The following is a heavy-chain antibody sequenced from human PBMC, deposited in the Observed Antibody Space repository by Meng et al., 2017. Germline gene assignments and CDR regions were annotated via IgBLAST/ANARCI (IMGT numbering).Heavy chain of an antibody. CDR3: ARVPTYYYDSSGYYLFDY. Sequence: QVEAQPWGAGLLKPSETLSLTCAVYGGSFSGYYWSWIRQPPGKGLEWIGEINHSGSTNYNPSLKSRVTISVDTSKNQFSLKLSSVTAADTAVYYCARVPTYYYDSSGYYLFDYWGQGTLVTVSS. J-gene: IGHJ4*02. D-gene: IGHD3-22*01. CDR1: GGSFSGYY. V-gene: IGHV4-34*01. CDR2: INHSGST.